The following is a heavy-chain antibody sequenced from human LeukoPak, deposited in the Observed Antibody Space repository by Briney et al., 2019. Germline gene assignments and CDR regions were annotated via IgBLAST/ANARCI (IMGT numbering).Heavy chain of an antibody. D-gene: IGHD4-17*01. CDR3: ARAMTTVIGWFDP. CDR1: GYTFTSYD. Sequence: ASVKVSCKASGYTFTSYDINWVRQATGQGLEWMGWMNPNSGNTGYAQKFQGRVTMTRNTSISTVYMELSSLRSEDTAVYYCARAMTTVIGWFDPWGQGTLVTVSS. V-gene: IGHV1-8*01. J-gene: IGHJ5*02. CDR2: MNPNSGNT.